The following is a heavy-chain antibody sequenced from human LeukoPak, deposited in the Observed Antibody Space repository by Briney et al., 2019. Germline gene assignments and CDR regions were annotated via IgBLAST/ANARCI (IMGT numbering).Heavy chain of an antibody. D-gene: IGHD3-10*01. V-gene: IGHV3-7*01. J-gene: IGHJ4*02. CDR3: ARALMVRGVEFDY. CDR2: IKQDESEK. Sequence: GGSLRLSCAASGFTFSSYWMSWVRQAPGKGLEWVANIKQDESEKYYVDSVKGRFSISRDNAKNSLYLRMNGLRAEDTAVYYCARALMVRGVEFDYWGQGTLVTVSS. CDR1: GFTFSSYW.